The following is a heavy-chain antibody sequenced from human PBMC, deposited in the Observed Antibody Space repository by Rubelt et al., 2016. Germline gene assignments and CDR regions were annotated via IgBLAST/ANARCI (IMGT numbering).Heavy chain of an antibody. Sequence: QVQLVQSGAEVKKPGASVKVSCKASGYTSMRYYMHWVRQAPGQGLEWMGRISAYNGNTNYAQKFQDRVTMTTDTSTSTVYMELRSLRSDDTAVYYCARDFVLGATSWFDPWGQGTLVTVSS. V-gene: IGHV1-18*04. CDR2: ISAYNGNT. CDR1: GYTSMRYY. D-gene: IGHD1-26*01. CDR3: ARDFVLGATSWFDP. J-gene: IGHJ5*02.